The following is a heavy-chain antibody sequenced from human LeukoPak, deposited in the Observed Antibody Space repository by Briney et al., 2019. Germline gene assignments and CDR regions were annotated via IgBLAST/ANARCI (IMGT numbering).Heavy chain of an antibody. J-gene: IGHJ6*03. CDR3: ARGQWGMDV. CDR1: GGSVSSYY. D-gene: IGHD2-8*01. CDR2: IFSSGNN. V-gene: IGHV4-4*07. Sequence: SETLSLTCTVSGGSVSSYYWSWIRQPAGKGLEYIGRIFSSGNNNYNPSLKSRVTMSVDTSKNQFSLKLSSVTAADTAVYYCARGQWGMDVWGKGTTVTVSS.